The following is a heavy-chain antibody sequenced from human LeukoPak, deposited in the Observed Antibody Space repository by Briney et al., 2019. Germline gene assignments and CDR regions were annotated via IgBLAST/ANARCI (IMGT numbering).Heavy chain of an antibody. V-gene: IGHV3-53*05. CDR2: IYSGGSR. CDR3: ARRRGYSYGYFLGY. J-gene: IGHJ4*02. Sequence: XXXSXXASGFTVSSNYMSWVRQAPGKGLEWVSVIYSGGSRYYSDSVKGGFTISRDNSKNTLYLQMNSLRSEDTAVYYCARRRGYSYGYFLGYWGQGTLVTVSS. D-gene: IGHD5-18*01. CDR1: GFTVSSNY.